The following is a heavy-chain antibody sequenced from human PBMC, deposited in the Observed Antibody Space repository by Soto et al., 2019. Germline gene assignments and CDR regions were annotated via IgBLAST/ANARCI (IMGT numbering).Heavy chain of an antibody. V-gene: IGHV4-59*01. CDR3: ARSLKRVDTAMVYFDY. CDR2: IYYSGST. J-gene: IGHJ4*02. CDR1: GGSISSYY. D-gene: IGHD5-18*01. Sequence: PSETLSLTCTVSGGSISSYYWSWIRQPPGKGLEWIGYIYYSGSTNYNPSLKSRVTISVDTSKNQFSLKLSSVTAADTAVYYCARSLKRVDTAMVYFDYWGQGTLVTGLL.